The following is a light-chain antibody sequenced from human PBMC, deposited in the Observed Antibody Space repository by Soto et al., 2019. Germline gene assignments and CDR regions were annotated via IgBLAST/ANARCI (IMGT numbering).Light chain of an antibody. J-gene: IGLJ2*01. CDR3: GAWDNSLTGGV. V-gene: IGLV1-51*02. CDR2: ENY. Sequence: QSALTQPPSVSAAPGQKVTISCSGSASNIGNNYVSWYQQLPGTAPKLLIYENYERPSGIPDRFSGSKSGTSATLGITGLQTGDEADYYCGAWDNSLTGGVFGVGTKLTVL. CDR1: ASNIGNNY.